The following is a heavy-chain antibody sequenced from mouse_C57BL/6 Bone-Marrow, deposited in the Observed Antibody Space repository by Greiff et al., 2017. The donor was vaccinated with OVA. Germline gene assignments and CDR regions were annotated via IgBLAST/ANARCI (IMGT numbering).Heavy chain of an antibody. V-gene: IGHV5-6*01. CDR1: GFTFSSYG. D-gene: IGHD2-5*01. J-gene: IGHJ2*01. CDR3: ARQGAYINYPYYFDY. Sequence: EVKLVESGGDLVKPGGSLKLSCAASGFTFSSYGMSWVRQTTDKRLEWVATISSGGSYNYSPDSVQGRFTISRDHAKNTLYLQMSRLKSEDTAMYYGARQGAYINYPYYFDYWGQGTTLTVSS. CDR2: ISSGGSYN.